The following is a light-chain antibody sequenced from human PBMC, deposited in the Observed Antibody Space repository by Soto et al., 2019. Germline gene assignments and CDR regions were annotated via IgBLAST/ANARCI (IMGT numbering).Light chain of an antibody. J-gene: IGKJ1*01. CDR2: GAS. Sequence: EILVKQSASTLSVYQGERATLSCRASQSVSSSQLAWYQQRPGQAPRLLVYGASTRATGIADRFSGSGSGTEFTLTLRSLEPEDFAVYYCQQYNNWPRKFAQGTKV. CDR3: QQYNNWPRK. CDR1: QSVSSS. V-gene: IGKV3-15*01.